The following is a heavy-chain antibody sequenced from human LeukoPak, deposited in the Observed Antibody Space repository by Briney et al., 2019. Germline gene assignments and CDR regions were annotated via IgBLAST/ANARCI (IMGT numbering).Heavy chain of an antibody. D-gene: IGHD2-2*01. Sequence: GASVKVSCKASGYTFTSYGISWVRQAPGQGLDWMGWISAYNGNTNYAKKLQGRVTMTTDTSTSTAHMELRRLRSDDTAVYYCARVPIVVFPAGGWFDPWGQGTLVTVSS. CDR3: ARVPIVVFPAGGWFDP. J-gene: IGHJ5*02. CDR1: GYTFTSYG. CDR2: ISAYNGNT. V-gene: IGHV1-18*01.